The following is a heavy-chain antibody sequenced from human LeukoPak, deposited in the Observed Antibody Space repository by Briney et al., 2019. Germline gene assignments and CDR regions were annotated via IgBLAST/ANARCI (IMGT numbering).Heavy chain of an antibody. CDR2: ISYDGSNK. Sequence: GGSLSLSCAASGFTFSSYAMHWVRQAPGKGLEWVAVISYDGSNKYYADSVKGRFTISRDNSKNTLYLQMNSLRAEDTAVYYCARDSATVTPFYFDYWGQGTLVTVSS. V-gene: IGHV3-30*04. D-gene: IGHD4-17*01. CDR3: ARDSATVTPFYFDY. J-gene: IGHJ4*02. CDR1: GFTFSSYA.